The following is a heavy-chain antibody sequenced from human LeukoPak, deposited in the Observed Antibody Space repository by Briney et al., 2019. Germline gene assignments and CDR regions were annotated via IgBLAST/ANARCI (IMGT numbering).Heavy chain of an antibody. D-gene: IGHD5-24*01. J-gene: IGHJ4*02. CDR2: INPNSGGT. V-gene: IGHV1-2*02. Sequence: ASVKVSCKASGYTFTGYYMHWVRQAPGQGLEWMGWINPNSGGTNYAQKFQGRVTMTRDTSISTAYVELSRLRSDDTAVYYCARDPAGGRDGYIYWGQGTLVTVSS. CDR3: ARDPAGGRDGYIY. CDR1: GYTFTGYY.